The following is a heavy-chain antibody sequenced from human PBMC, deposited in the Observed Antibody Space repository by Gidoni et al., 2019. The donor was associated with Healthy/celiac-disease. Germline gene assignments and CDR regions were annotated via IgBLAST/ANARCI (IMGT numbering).Heavy chain of an antibody. CDR1: GFPLSSYS. CDR3: AGTDTAMALDY. D-gene: IGHD5-18*01. V-gene: IGHV3-30-3*01. Sequence: QVQLVESGGGVVQPGRSLRLSCAASGFPLSSYSMHWVRQAPGKGLGWVAVISYDGSNKYYADSVKGRFTISRDNSKNTLYLQMNSLRAEDTAVYYCAGTDTAMALDYWGQGTLVTVSS. CDR2: ISYDGSNK. J-gene: IGHJ4*02.